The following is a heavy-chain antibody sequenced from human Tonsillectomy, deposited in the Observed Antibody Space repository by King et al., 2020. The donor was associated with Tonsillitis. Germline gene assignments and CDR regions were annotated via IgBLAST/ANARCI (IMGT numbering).Heavy chain of an antibody. V-gene: IGHV4-59*08. CDR3: ARHGGAYSPAVR. CDR2: IYYSGST. CDR1: GGSISSYY. J-gene: IGHJ4*02. Sequence: QLQESGPGMVKPSETLSLTCTVSGGSISSYYWSWLRQPPGKGLEWIGYIYYSGSTTYNPSLKSRVTISVDTSKNQFSLKLSSVTAADTAVYYCARHGGAYSPAVRWGQGILVTVSS. D-gene: IGHD3-16*01.